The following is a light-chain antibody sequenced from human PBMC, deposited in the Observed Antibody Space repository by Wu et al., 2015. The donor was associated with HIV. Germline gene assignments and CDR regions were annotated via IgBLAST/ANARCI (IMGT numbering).Light chain of an antibody. J-gene: IGKJ1*01. CDR2: GSF. V-gene: IGKV3-15*01. CDR1: QSVSNS. Sequence: EVVMTQSPATLSVSPGERATLSCRTSQSVSNSLAWYQHKPGQGPRLLIYGSFTRASGTPARFSGSGSGTEFTLTISDIQSDDFAVYYCQHYHNWPPWTFGQGTKVEMK. CDR3: QHYHNWPPWT.